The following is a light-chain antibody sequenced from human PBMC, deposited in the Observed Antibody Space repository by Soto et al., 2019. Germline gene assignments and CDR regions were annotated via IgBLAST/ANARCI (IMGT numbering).Light chain of an antibody. Sequence: EIVLTQSPATLSLSPGERATLSCRASQSVSESLAWYQQRPGQAPRLLIYGASTRAAGIPDRFSGSGSGSDFTLTITRLEPEDSAVYFCQQYTGPPTTFGQGTRLEIK. CDR2: GAS. V-gene: IGKV3-11*01. J-gene: IGKJ5*01. CDR1: QSVSES. CDR3: QQYTGPPTT.